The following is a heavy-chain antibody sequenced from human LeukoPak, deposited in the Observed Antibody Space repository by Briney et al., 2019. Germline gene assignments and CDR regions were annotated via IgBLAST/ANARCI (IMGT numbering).Heavy chain of an antibody. Sequence: GGSLRLSCAASGFTFSSSGMHWVRQAPGKGLEWVAVVSSDGSNKYYGDSVKGRFTISRDNSKNTVYLQMNSLRGEDTAVYFCAKDIGSGYSSAWVNYWGQGTLVTVSS. CDR1: GFTFSSSG. J-gene: IGHJ4*02. CDR2: VSSDGSNK. V-gene: IGHV3-30*18. CDR3: AKDIGSGYSSAWVNY. D-gene: IGHD6-19*01.